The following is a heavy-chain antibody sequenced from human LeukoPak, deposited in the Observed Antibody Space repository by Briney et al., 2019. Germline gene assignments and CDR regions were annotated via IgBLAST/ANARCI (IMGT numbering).Heavy chain of an antibody. CDR1: GFTFSSYA. D-gene: IGHD6-6*01. J-gene: IGHJ3*02. Sequence: GGSLRLSCAASGFTFSSYAMHWVRQAPGKGLEWVAVISYDGSNKYYADSVKGRFTISRDNSKNTLYLQMNSLRAEDTAVYYCARGSIAARLQALDIWGQGTMVTVSS. V-gene: IGHV3-30*01. CDR3: ARGSIAARLQALDI. CDR2: ISYDGSNK.